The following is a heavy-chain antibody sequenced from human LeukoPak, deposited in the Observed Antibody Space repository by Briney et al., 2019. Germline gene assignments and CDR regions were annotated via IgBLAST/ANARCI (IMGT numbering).Heavy chain of an antibody. V-gene: IGHV4-59*11. CDR2: IYNNGNT. CDR3: ARDGPFGSGWYPAY. D-gene: IGHD6-19*01. J-gene: IGHJ4*02. Sequence: SETLSLTCTVFGDSISSHYWSWMRQPPGKGLEWIGYIYNNGNTNYNPSLQSRVTISVDTSRNQVSLRLTSVTAADTAVYYCARDGPFGSGWYPAYWGRGTLITVSS. CDR1: GDSISSHY.